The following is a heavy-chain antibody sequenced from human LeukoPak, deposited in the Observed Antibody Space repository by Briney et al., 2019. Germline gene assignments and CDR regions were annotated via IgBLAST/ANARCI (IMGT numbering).Heavy chain of an antibody. CDR2: ISYDGSNK. D-gene: IGHD3-10*01. CDR3: ARDRGYYGSGSYWA. Sequence: GRSLSLTCAASGFTFSSYAMHWVRQAPGKGLEWVAVISYDGSNKYYADSVKGRFTISRDNSKNTLYLQMNSLRAEDTAVYYCARDRGYYGSGSYWAWGQGTLVTVSS. CDR1: GFTFSSYA. V-gene: IGHV3-30-3*01. J-gene: IGHJ5*02.